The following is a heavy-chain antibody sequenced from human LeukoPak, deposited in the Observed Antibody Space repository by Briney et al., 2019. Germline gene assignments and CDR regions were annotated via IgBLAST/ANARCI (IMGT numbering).Heavy chain of an antibody. Sequence: GGSLRLSCAASGSTFGKYAMNWLRQAPGEGLEWVSGISGPGGSTYYADSAKGRFTIARENSKNTMYLQMNSLRAEDTAVYYCAKEGDCSTFSRSSERDAFDMWGQGTMVTVSS. J-gene: IGHJ3*02. CDR2: ISGPGGST. D-gene: IGHD3-3*02. V-gene: IGHV3-23*01. CDR3: AKEGDCSTFSRSSERDAFDM. CDR1: GSTFGKYA.